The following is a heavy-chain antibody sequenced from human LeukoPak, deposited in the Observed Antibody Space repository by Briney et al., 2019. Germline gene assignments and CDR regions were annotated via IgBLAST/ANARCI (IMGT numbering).Heavy chain of an antibody. CDR3: AREGLYRDGYPSPAFDI. V-gene: IGHV3-53*05. D-gene: IGHD5-24*01. J-gene: IGHJ3*02. CDR2: IYSGGST. CDR1: GFTVSSNY. Sequence: GGSLRLSCAASGFTVSSNYMSWVRQAPGKGLEWVSVIYSGGSTYYADSVKGRFTISRDNSKNTLYLQMNSLRSDDTAVYYCAREGLYRDGYPSPAFDIWGQGTMVTVSS.